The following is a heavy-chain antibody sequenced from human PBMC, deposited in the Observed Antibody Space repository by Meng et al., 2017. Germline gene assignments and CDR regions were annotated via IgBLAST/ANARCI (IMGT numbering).Heavy chain of an antibody. D-gene: IGHD1-14*01. CDR2: INHSGST. J-gene: IGHJ5*02. CDR1: GGSFSGYY. CDR3: ARTEDNWFDP. V-gene: IGHV4-34*01. Sequence: QVQLQQWGAGLLKPSETLSLTCAVYGGSFSGYYWSWIRQPPGKGLEWIGEINHSGSTNYNPSLKSRVTILVDTSKNQFSLKLSSVTAADTAVYYCARTEDNWFDPWGQGTLVTVSS.